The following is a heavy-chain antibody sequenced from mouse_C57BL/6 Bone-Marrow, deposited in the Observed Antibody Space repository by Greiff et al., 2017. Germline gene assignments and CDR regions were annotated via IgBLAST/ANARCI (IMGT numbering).Heavy chain of an antibody. CDR2: IFPGSGST. CDR1: GYTFTDYY. V-gene: IGHV1-75*01. CDR3: ARSSAYYSNYYAMDY. J-gene: IGHJ4*01. D-gene: IGHD2-5*01. Sequence: QVQLQQSGPELVKPGASVKISCKASGYTFTDYYINWVKQRPGQGLEWIGWIFPGSGSTYYNEKFKGKATLTVDKSSSTAYMLLSSLTSEDSAVYFCARSSAYYSNYYAMDYWGQGTSVTVSS.